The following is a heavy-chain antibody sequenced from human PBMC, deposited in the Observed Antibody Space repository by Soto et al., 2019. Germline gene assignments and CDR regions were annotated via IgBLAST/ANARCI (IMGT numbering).Heavy chain of an antibody. CDR2: RNHGGSER. J-gene: IGHJ4*02. V-gene: IGHV3-7*01. CDR3: ARDHVVPGVIWDY. D-gene: IGHD3-10*01. Sequence: GGSLSLPCSASGFTLGSHWMSRVPQAPRTGLQWVANRNHGGSERPAVGTAKGRFTDYRDGAGGSTELPMNSLSAEDTAVCFGARDHVVPGVIWDYWGQGVLVTVSS. CDR1: GFTLGSHW.